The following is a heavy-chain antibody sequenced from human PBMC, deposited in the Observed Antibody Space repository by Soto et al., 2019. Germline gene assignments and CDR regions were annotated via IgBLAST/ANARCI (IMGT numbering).Heavy chain of an antibody. CDR2: INPSGGST. CDR3: ARDMDIVVVXAATTESGDAFDI. J-gene: IGHJ3*02. D-gene: IGHD2-15*01. Sequence: QVQLVQSGAEVKKPGASVKVSCKASGYTFTSYYMHWVRQAPGQGLEWMGIINPSGGSTSYAQKFQGRVTMTRDTSTSTVYMELSSLRSEDTAVYYCARDMDIVVVXAATTESGDAFDIWGQGTMVTVSS. V-gene: IGHV1-46*01. CDR1: GYTFTSYY.